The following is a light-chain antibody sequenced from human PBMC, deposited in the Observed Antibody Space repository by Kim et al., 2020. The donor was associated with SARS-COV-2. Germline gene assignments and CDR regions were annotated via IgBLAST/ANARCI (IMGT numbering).Light chain of an antibody. Sequence: LSPGELSPLPCRASPRLSSSFLAWYLQKPGRAPRLLIYGAYIRATGIPDRFSGSGSGTDFTLPISSLAPEDFAVYFCQHYGDSAYTFGQGHNLEIK. CDR1: PRLSSSF. CDR3: QHYGDSAYT. J-gene: IGKJ2*01. V-gene: IGKV3-20*01. CDR2: GAY.